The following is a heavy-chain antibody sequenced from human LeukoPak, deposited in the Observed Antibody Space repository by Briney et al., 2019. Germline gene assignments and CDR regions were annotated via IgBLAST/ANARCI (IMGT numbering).Heavy chain of an antibody. CDR2: IYSGGST. V-gene: IGHV3-53*01. J-gene: IGHJ4*02. CDR3: ARLVCSGGSCYYDYGDYYFDY. CDR1: GFTVSSNS. D-gene: IGHD2-15*01. Sequence: GGSLRLSCTVSGFTVSSNSMSWVRQAPGKGLEWVSVIYSGGSTYYADSVKGRFTISRDNSKNTLYLQMNSLRAEDTAVYYYARLVCSGGSCYYDYGDYYFDYWGQGTLVTVSS.